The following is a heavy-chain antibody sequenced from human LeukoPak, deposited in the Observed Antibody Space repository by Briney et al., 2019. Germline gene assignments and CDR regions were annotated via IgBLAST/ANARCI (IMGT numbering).Heavy chain of an antibody. CDR2: SSAYNGNT. Sequence: ASVKVSCKASGYTFSSFGISWVRQAPGQGLEWMGWSSAYNGNTNYAQKFQGRVTMTTDTSTSTAYMEVRSLRSDDTAVYYCTRDLGVDTTMIFFDYWGQGSLVTISS. J-gene: IGHJ4*02. CDR3: TRDLGVDTTMIFFDY. V-gene: IGHV1-18*01. D-gene: IGHD5-18*01. CDR1: GYTFSSFG.